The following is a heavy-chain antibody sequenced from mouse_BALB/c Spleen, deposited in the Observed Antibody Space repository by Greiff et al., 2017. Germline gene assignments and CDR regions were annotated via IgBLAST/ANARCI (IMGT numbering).Heavy chain of an antibody. D-gene: IGHD2-4*01. V-gene: IGHV5-4*02. CDR1: GFTFSDYY. CDR3: ARATMITTWFAY. Sequence: EVQRVESGGGLVKPGGSLKLSCAASGFTFSDYYMYWVRQTPEKRLEWVATISDGGSYTYYPDSVKGRFTVSRDNAKNNLYLQMSSLKSEDTAMYYCARATMITTWFAYWGQGTLVTVSA. CDR2: ISDGGSYT. J-gene: IGHJ3*01.